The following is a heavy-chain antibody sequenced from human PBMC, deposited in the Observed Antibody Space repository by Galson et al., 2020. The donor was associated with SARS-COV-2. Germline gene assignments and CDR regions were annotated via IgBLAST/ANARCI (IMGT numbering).Heavy chain of an antibody. D-gene: IGHD7-27*01. V-gene: IGHV1-2*04. Sequence: ASVKVSCKASGYTFTGYYMHWVRQAPGQGLEWMGRINPNSGGTNYAQKFLGSVSMTGDTSINTVYMELNSLTSDDTAIYFCARDSGEQGLGDYWGQGTLVTVSS. CDR3: ARDSGEQGLGDY. CDR1: GYTFTGYY. J-gene: IGHJ4*02. CDR2: INPNSGGT.